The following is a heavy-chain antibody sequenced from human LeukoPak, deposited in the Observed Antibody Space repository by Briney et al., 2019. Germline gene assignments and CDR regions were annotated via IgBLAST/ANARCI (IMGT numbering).Heavy chain of an antibody. CDR1: GFTFSNYA. CDR3: ARDPGYAIYYFDY. Sequence: GGSLRLSCTASGFTFSNYAITWVRQAPGKGLEWVSSVSSIGISSYYADSVKGRFTISRDNSQNTLYLQMNSLRAEDTAIYYCARDPGYAIYYFDYWGQGTLVTVSS. D-gene: IGHD3-9*01. V-gene: IGHV3-23*01. CDR2: VSSIGISS. J-gene: IGHJ4*02.